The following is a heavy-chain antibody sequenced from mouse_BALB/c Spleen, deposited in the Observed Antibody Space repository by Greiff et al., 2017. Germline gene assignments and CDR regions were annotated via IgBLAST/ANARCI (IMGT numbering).Heavy chain of an antibody. V-gene: IGHV2-9*02. CDR1: GFSLTSYG. CDR2: IWAGGST. CDR3: ARGAGGYWYFDV. D-gene: IGHD3-3*01. Sequence: VQLQQSGPGLVAPSQSLSITCTVSGFSLTSYGVHWVRQPPGKGLEWLGVIWAGGSTNYNSALMSRLSISKDNSKSQVFLKMNSLQTDDTAMYYCARGAGGYWYFDVWGAGTTVTVSS. J-gene: IGHJ1*01.